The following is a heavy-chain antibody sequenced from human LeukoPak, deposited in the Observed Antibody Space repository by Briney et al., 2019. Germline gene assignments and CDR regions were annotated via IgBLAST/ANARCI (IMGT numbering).Heavy chain of an antibody. CDR3: AKAHGGSYHSGID. V-gene: IGHV3-64*04. J-gene: IGHJ4*02. Sequence: GGSLRLSWSASGFTFSAYAMYWVRQAPGKGLEYVSGISSNGGSSFYADSVKGRFSISRDNSKNTLYLQMNSLRAEDTAVYYCAKAHGGSYHSGIDWGQGTLVTVSS. D-gene: IGHD1-26*01. CDR2: ISSNGGSS. CDR1: GFTFSAYA.